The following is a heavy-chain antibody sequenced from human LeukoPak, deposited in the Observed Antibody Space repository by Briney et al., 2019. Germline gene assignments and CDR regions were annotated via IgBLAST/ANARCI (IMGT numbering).Heavy chain of an antibody. CDR1: GGSISSGGYY. D-gene: IGHD6-19*01. Sequence: SQTLSLTCTVSGGSISSGGYYWSWIRQHPGKGLEWIGYIYYSGSTYYNPSLKSRVTISVDTSKNQFSLKLSSVTAADTAVYYCARSSDPRQPPVDYWGQGTLVTVSS. V-gene: IGHV4-31*03. J-gene: IGHJ4*02. CDR2: IYYSGST. CDR3: ARSSDPRQPPVDY.